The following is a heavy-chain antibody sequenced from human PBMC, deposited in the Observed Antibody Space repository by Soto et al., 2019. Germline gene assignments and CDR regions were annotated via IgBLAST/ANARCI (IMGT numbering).Heavy chain of an antibody. J-gene: IGHJ6*02. V-gene: IGHV1-2*04. Sequence: ASVKVSCKASGYTFTGYYMHWVRQAPGQGLEWMGWINPNSGGTNYAQKFQGWVTMTRDTSISTAYMELSRLRSDDTAVYYCARDLYSGSYSGYYYYGMGVWGQGTTVTVSS. CDR2: INPNSGGT. CDR3: ARDLYSGSYSGYYYYGMGV. D-gene: IGHD1-26*01. CDR1: GYTFTGYY.